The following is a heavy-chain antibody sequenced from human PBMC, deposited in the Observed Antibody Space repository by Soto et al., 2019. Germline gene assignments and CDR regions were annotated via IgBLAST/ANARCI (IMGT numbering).Heavy chain of an antibody. CDR2: INPSGGST. V-gene: IGHV1-46*01. CDR1: GYTFTSYY. CDR3: AREDGFLEWPLDAFDI. J-gene: IGHJ3*02. Sequence: GASVKVSCKASGYTFTSYYMHWVRQAPGQGLEWKGIINPSGGSTSYAQKFQGRVTMTRDTSTSTVYMELSSLRSEDTAVYYCAREDGFLEWPLDAFDIWGQGTMVTVS. D-gene: IGHD3-3*01.